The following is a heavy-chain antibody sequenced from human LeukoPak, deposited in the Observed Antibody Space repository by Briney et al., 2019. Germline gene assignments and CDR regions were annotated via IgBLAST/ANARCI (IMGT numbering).Heavy chain of an antibody. CDR3: AKGFSILTSKHYFYYHGFDV. CDR1: GIAFENYA. D-gene: IGHD3-9*01. CDR2: IGEDGSTT. V-gene: IGHV3-43*02. Sequence: GGSLRLSCAASGIAFENYAMNWVRPAPGKGLEWVSLIGEDGSTTWYADSVKGRFTISRDNGKNSLYLHMNSLRPEDTALYYCAKGFSILTSKHYFYYHGFDVWGQGTPVTVSS. J-gene: IGHJ6*02.